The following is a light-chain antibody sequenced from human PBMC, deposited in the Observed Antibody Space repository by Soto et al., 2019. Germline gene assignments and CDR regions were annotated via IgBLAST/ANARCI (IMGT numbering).Light chain of an antibody. CDR3: QQRSNWPRT. CDR2: DVS. Sequence: EIVMTQSPATLSVSAGERATLSCRARQSVRSNLAWYQQKPGQAPRLLIYDVSDRATGIPARFSGSGSGTDFTLTISSLEPEDFAVYYCQQRSNWPRTFGQGTKVDI. J-gene: IGKJ1*01. V-gene: IGKV3-11*01. CDR1: QSVRSN.